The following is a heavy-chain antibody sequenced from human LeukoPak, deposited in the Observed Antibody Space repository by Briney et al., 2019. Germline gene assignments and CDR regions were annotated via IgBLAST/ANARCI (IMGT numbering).Heavy chain of an antibody. CDR1: GFTFSSYS. CDR2: ISSSSSTI. Sequence: PGGSPRLSCAASGFTFSSYSMNWVRQAPGKGLEWVSYISSSSSTIYYADSVKGRFTISRDNAKNSLYLQMNSLRAEDSAVYYCARAPGYGDYVFFWGQGTLVTVSS. J-gene: IGHJ4*02. D-gene: IGHD4-17*01. V-gene: IGHV3-48*01. CDR3: ARAPGYGDYVFF.